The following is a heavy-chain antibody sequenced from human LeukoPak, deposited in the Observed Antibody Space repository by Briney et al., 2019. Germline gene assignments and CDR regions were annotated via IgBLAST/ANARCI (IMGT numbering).Heavy chain of an antibody. Sequence: GASVKVSCKASGFTFTSSAVQWVRQARGQRLEWIGWIVVGSGNTNYAQKFQERVTITRDMSTSTAHMELSSLRSEDTAVYYCAASSRRGYSGYDINSAYYYYGMDVWGKGTTVTVSS. D-gene: IGHD5-12*01. V-gene: IGHV1-58*01. CDR1: GFTFTSSA. CDR2: IVVGSGNT. CDR3: AASSRRGYSGYDINSAYYYYGMDV. J-gene: IGHJ6*04.